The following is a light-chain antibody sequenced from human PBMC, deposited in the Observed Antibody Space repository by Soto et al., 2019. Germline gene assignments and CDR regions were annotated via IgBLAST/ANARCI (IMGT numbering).Light chain of an antibody. J-gene: IGKJ2*01. CDR1: QSVSSN. CDR2: GAS. CDR3: QHYNNWPPLT. Sequence: EIVMTQSPATLSVSPGERATLSCRASQSVSSNLAWYQQKPGQAPRRLIYGASTRATGIPARFSGSGSGTEFTLTISSLKSEDFAVYYCQHYNNWPPLTFGQGTKLEIK. V-gene: IGKV3-15*01.